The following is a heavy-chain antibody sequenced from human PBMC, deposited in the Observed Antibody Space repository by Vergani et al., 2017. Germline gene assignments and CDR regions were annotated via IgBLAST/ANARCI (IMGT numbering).Heavy chain of an antibody. Sequence: EVQLVESGGGLVQPGGSLRLSCAASGFTVSSNYMSWVRQAPGKGLEWVSVIYSGGSTYYPDSVKCRFTISRHNYKNTLYLQMNILRAEDTAVYYCARVKKQLVSMHYYYXMDVWGKGTTVTVSS. V-gene: IGHV3-53*04. D-gene: IGHD6-6*01. CDR2: IYSGGST. CDR3: ARVKKQLVSMHYYYXMDV. CDR1: GFTVSSNY. J-gene: IGHJ6*03.